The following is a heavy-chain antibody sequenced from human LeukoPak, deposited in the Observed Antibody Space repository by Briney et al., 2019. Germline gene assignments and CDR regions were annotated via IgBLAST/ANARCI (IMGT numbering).Heavy chain of an antibody. Sequence: GGSLRLSCAASGFTFSSYSMNWVRQVPGKGLECLANIKEDGSETYYADSVKGRFTISRGNPKNLLFLQINSLRVEDTAVYYCARETPRRGETRDGYRWGQGTVVTVSS. J-gene: IGHJ4*02. D-gene: IGHD5-24*01. CDR1: GFTFSSYS. V-gene: IGHV3-7*01. CDR2: IKEDGSET. CDR3: ARETPRRGETRDGYR.